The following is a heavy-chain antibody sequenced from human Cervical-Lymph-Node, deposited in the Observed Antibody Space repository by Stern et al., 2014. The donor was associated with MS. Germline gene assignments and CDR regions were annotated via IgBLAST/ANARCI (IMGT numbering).Heavy chain of an antibody. J-gene: IGHJ4*02. Sequence: VQLVESGGGVVQPGRSLRLSCAASGFSFSRSAMHWVRQAPGKGLEWVALMWYDGSNPYYADSGTGRFTISRDNFKNTLYLQMNSLRAEDTAVYYCASAYSSSHYYFDYWGQGTLVTVSS. V-gene: IGHV3-33*01. D-gene: IGHD6-13*01. CDR1: GFSFSRSA. CDR2: MWYDGSNP. CDR3: ASAYSSSHYYFDY.